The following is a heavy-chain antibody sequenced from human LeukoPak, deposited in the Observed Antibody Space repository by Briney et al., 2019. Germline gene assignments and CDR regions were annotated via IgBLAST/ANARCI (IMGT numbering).Heavy chain of an antibody. Sequence: PSETLSLTCAVYGGSFSGYYWSWIRQPPGKGLEWIGEINHSGSTNYNPSLKSRVTISVDTSKNQFSLKLSSVTAADTAVYYCARGFNTMVQGVTSNSDYWGQGTLVTVSS. CDR3: ARGFNTMVQGVTSNSDY. J-gene: IGHJ4*02. V-gene: IGHV4-34*01. D-gene: IGHD3-10*01. CDR1: GGSFSGYY. CDR2: INHSGST.